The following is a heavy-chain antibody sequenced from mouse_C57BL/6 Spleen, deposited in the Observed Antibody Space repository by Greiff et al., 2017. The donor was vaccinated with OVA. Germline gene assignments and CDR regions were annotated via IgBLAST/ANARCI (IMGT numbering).Heavy chain of an antibody. J-gene: IGHJ4*01. CDR3: ARGGVVEDYAMDY. Sequence: QVQLQESGPGLVAPSQSLSITCTVSGFSLTSYAISWVRQPPGKGLEWLGVIWTGGGTNYNSALNSRLSISKDNSKSQAFLKMNSLQTDDAARYYCARGGVVEDYAMDYWGQGTSVTVSS. V-gene: IGHV2-9-1*01. D-gene: IGHD1-1*01. CDR1: GFSLTSYA. CDR2: IWTGGGT.